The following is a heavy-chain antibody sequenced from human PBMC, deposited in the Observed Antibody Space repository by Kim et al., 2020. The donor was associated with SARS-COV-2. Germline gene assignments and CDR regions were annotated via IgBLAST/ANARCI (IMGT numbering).Heavy chain of an antibody. V-gene: IGHV3-23*01. CDR3: AKVDMVRGVIPNWFDP. Sequence: GGSLRLSCAASGFTFSSYAMSWVRQAPGKGLEWVSAISGSGGSTYYADSVKGRFTISRDNSKNTLYLQMNSLRAEDTAVYYCAKVDMVRGVIPNWFDPWGQGTLVTVSS. CDR2: ISGSGGST. J-gene: IGHJ5*02. CDR1: GFTFSSYA. D-gene: IGHD3-10*01.